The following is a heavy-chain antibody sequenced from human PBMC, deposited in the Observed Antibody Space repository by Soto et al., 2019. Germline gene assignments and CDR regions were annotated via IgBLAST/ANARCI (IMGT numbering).Heavy chain of an antibody. J-gene: IGHJ4*02. CDR1: GFSLSTSGVG. D-gene: IGHD3-22*01. CDR3: VGPTPYESTGYYHY. V-gene: IGHV2-5*01. Sequence: SGPTLVNPTQTLTLTCTFSGFSLSTSGVGVGWIRQPPGKALEWLALIYWNDAKRYSPSLKSRLAITKDTSKNQVVLTMTNMEPVETATYSCVGPTPYESTGYYHYGGQGTLVTVSS. CDR2: IYWNDAK.